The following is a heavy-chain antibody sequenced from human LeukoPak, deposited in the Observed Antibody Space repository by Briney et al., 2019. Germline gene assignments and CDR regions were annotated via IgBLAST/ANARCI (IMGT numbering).Heavy chain of an antibody. V-gene: IGHV3-49*03. CDR2: IRGKAYGGTT. CDR3: TRDRDVVVVAATTAFDY. J-gene: IGHJ4*02. Sequence: GSLRLSCTASGFTFGDYAMSWFRQAPGKGLEWVGFIRGKAYGGTTEYAASVKGRFTISRDDSKSIAYLQMNSLKTEDTAVYYCTRDRDVVVVAATTAFDYWGQGTLVTVSS. D-gene: IGHD2-15*01. CDR1: GFTFGDYA.